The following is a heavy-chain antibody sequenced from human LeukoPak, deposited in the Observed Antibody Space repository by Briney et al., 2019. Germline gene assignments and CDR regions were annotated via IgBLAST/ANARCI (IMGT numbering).Heavy chain of an antibody. V-gene: IGHV1-69*04. Sequence: SVKVSCKASGGTFSSYAISWVRQAPGQGLEWMGRIIPVLGIANYAQKFQGRVTITADKSTSTAYMELSSLRSEDTAVYYCARSYDSSGYDAFDIWGQGTMVTVSS. CDR1: GGTFSSYA. CDR2: IIPVLGIA. D-gene: IGHD3-22*01. CDR3: ARSYDSSGYDAFDI. J-gene: IGHJ3*02.